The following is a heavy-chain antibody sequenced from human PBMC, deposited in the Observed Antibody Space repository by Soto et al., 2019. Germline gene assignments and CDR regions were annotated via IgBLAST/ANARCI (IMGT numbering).Heavy chain of an antibody. V-gene: IGHV1-18*01. J-gene: IGHJ4*02. CDR2: ISAYNDNK. Sequence: QVQLVQSGAEVKKPGASVKVSCKASGYTFISYGISWVRQAPGQGLEWMGWISAYNDNKNYAQNLQGRVTMTTDTSTSTAYMVLRSPSSDDTAVYFCTRESPPADYWYQGTLVTVSS. CDR3: TRESPPADY. CDR1: GYTFISYG.